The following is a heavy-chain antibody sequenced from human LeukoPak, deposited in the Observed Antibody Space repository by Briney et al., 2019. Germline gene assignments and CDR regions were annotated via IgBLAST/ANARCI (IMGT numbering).Heavy chain of an antibody. CDR3: ARDYASRVLWWSHPKSEGDAFDI. D-gene: IGHD2-8*02. Sequence: ASVKVSCKASGYTFTGYYMHWVRQAPGQGLEWMGWINPNSGGTNYAQKFQGRVTMTRDTSISTAYMELSRLRSDDTAVYYCARDYASRVLWWSHPKSEGDAFDIWGQGTMVTVSS. J-gene: IGHJ3*02. CDR1: GYTFTGYY. CDR2: INPNSGGT. V-gene: IGHV1-2*02.